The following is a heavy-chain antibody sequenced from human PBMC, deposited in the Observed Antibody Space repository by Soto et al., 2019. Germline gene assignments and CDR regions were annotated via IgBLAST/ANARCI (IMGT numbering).Heavy chain of an antibody. CDR2: IYYSGAT. CDR3: ARLDTALDY. Sequence: SEPLSLTCTVSGGSVSSGSYYWSWIRQPPGKGLEWIGYIYYSGATSYNPSLKSRVTISQDTSKNQFSLSLRSVTAADTAMYYCARLDTALDYWGQGTLVTVSS. CDR1: GGSVSSGSYY. J-gene: IGHJ4*02. V-gene: IGHV4-61*01. D-gene: IGHD5-18*01.